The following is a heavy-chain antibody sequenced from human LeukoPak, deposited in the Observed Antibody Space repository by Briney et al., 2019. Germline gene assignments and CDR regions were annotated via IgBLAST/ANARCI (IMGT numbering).Heavy chain of an antibody. CDR1: GFIFSSYG. V-gene: IGHV3-30*02. Sequence: GGSLRLSCAASGFIFSSYGMHWVRQAPGKGLEWVAFIRYDGSNKYYADSVKGRFTISRDNSKNTLYLQMNSLRAEDTAVYYCAKGSKEVVFTRDHHMDVWGKGTTVTMSS. CDR2: IRYDGSNK. J-gene: IGHJ6*03. CDR3: AKGSKEVVFTRDHHMDV. D-gene: IGHD3-22*01.